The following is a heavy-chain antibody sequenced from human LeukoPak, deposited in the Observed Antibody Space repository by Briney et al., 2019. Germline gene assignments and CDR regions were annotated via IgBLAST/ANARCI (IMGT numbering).Heavy chain of an antibody. V-gene: IGHV1-69*04. CDR2: IIPILGIA. CDR1: GGTFSSYA. D-gene: IGHD3-22*01. J-gene: IGHJ3*02. Sequence: GASVKVSCKASGGTFSSYAISWVRQAPGQGLEWMGRIIPILGIANYAQKFQGRVTITADKSTSTAYMELSSLRSEDTAVYYCATRITMIVVASDAFDIWGQGTMVTVSS. CDR3: ATRITMIVVASDAFDI.